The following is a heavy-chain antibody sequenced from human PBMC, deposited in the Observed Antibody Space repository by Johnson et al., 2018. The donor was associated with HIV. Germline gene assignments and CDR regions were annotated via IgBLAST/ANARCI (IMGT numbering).Heavy chain of an antibody. J-gene: IGHJ3*02. V-gene: IGHV3-23*04. CDR1: GFTFSSYA. CDR2: ISGSGGST. CDR3: AKAMSVSSWEHRCAFDI. D-gene: IGHD6-13*01. Sequence: VQLVESGGGLVQPGGSLRLSCAASGFTFSSYAMSWVHQAPGKGLEWVSAISGSGGSTYYADSVKGRFTISRDNSKNTLYLQMNSLRAEDTAVYYCAKAMSVSSWEHRCAFDIWGQGTMVTVSS.